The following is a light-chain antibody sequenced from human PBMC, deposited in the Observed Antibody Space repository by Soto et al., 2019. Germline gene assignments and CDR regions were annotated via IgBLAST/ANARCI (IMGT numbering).Light chain of an antibody. CDR1: QSVSSRY. CDR2: EAS. J-gene: IGKJ2*01. V-gene: IGKV3-20*01. CDR3: QQYGSSPPYT. Sequence: EIVLTQSPGTLSLSPGERATLSCRASQSVSSRYLAWYQQKPGQAPSVLIYEASSRATGIPDRFSGSGSGTDFTLTISRLEPEDFAVYYCQQYGSSPPYTFGQGTKGEIK.